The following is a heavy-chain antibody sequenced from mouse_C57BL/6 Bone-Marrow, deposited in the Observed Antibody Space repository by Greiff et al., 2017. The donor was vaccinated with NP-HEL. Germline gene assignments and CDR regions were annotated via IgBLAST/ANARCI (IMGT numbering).Heavy chain of an antibody. CDR1: GYTFTSYW. Sequence: VQLQQPGAELVRPGSSVKLSCKASGYTFTSYWMHWVKQRPIQGLEWIGNIDPSDSETNYNQKFKDKATLTVDKSSSTAYMQLSSLTSEDSAVYYCARRYYYGSSHYAMDYWGQGTSVTVSS. CDR3: ARRYYYGSSHYAMDY. V-gene: IGHV1-52*01. D-gene: IGHD1-1*01. CDR2: IDPSDSET. J-gene: IGHJ4*01.